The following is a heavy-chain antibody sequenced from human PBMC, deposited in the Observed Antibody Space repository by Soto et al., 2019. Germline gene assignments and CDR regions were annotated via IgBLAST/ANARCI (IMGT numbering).Heavy chain of an antibody. CDR2: IYHSGST. D-gene: IGHD3-10*01. Sequence: PSETLSRTCAVSGGSISSGGYSWSWIRQPPGKGLEWTGYIYHSGSTYYNPSLKSRVTISVDRSKNQFSLKLSSVTAADTAVYYCARGYYGSGVFDYWGQGTLVTVSS. CDR3: ARGYYGSGVFDY. V-gene: IGHV4-30-2*01. J-gene: IGHJ4*02. CDR1: GGSISSGGYS.